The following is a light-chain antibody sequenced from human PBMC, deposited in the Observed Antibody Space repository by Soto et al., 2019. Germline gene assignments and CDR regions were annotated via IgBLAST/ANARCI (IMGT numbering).Light chain of an antibody. Sequence: DIQMTQSPSSLSASLGDRVTISCRAIQSISRFLNWYQQKAGKAPKLLIYGASSLQSGVPARFSGRGSGTDFTLTINNLQVADSATYYCQQSYSTLPLTFGGGTKVDIK. CDR2: GAS. CDR3: QQSYSTLPLT. CDR1: QSISRF. V-gene: IGKV1-39*01. J-gene: IGKJ4*01.